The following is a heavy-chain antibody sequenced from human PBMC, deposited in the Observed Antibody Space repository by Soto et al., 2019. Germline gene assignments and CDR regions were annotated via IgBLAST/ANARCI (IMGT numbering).Heavy chain of an antibody. CDR1: GGSISSSSYY. CDR3: ATNGGGIAARREYYYYGMDV. Sequence: QLQLQESGPGLVKPSETLSLTCTVSGGSISSSSYYWGWIRQPPGKGLEWIGSIYYSGSTYYNPSLKSRVTISVVTPKNQFSLKLSSVTAADTAVYYCATNGGGIAARREYYYYGMDVWGQGTTVTVSS. V-gene: IGHV4-39*01. CDR2: IYYSGST. J-gene: IGHJ6*02. D-gene: IGHD6-6*01.